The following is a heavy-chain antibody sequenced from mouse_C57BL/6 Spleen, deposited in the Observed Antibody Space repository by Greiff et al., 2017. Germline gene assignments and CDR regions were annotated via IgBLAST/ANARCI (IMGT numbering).Heavy chain of an antibody. V-gene: IGHV1-62-2*01. Sequence: VQLQQSGAELVKPGASVKLSCKASGYTFTEYTIHWVKQRSGQGLEWIGWFYPGSGSIKYNEKFKDKATLTADKTSSTAYMELSRLTSEDSAVYICARHESYYYAMDYWGQGTSVTVSS. CDR3: ARHESYYYAMDY. D-gene: IGHD2-12*01. J-gene: IGHJ4*01. CDR2: FYPGSGSI. CDR1: GYTFTEYT.